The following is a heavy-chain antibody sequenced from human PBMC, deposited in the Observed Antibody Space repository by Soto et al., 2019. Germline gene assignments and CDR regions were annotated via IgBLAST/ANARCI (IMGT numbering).Heavy chain of an antibody. Sequence: ASVKVSCKVSGYTLTELSMHWVRQAPGKGLEWMGGFDPEDGETIYAQKFRGRVTMTEDTSTDTAYMELSSLRSEDTAVYYCSATVGATTRWPFDYWGQGTLVPVPS. CDR3: SATVGATTRWPFDY. D-gene: IGHD1-26*01. CDR1: GYTLTELS. J-gene: IGHJ4*02. V-gene: IGHV1-24*01. CDR2: FDPEDGET.